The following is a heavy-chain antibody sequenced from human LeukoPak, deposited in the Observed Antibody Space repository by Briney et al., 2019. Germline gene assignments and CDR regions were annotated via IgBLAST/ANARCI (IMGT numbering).Heavy chain of an antibody. J-gene: IGHJ5*02. CDR1: GGSISSSSYY. CDR3: ARDSLRWSNNWFDP. CDR2: IYYSGST. Sequence: SETLSLTCTVSGGSISSSSYYWGWIRQPPGKGLEWIGSIYYSGSTYYNPSLKGRVTISVDTSKNQFSLKLSSVTAADTAVYYCARDSLRWSNNWFDPWGQGTLVTVSS. V-gene: IGHV4-39*07. D-gene: IGHD6-13*01.